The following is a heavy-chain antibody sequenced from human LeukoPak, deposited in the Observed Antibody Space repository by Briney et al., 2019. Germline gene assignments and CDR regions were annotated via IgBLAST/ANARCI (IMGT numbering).Heavy chain of an antibody. Sequence: PSETLSLTCAVYGGSFSGYYWSWIRQPPGKGLEWIGEINHSGSTNYNPSLKSRVTISVDKSKNQFSLKLSFVPAADTAVYYCARGRGTIFGVVTSNWFDPWGQGTLVTVSS. J-gene: IGHJ5*02. CDR2: INHSGST. CDR1: GGSFSGYY. CDR3: ARGRGTIFGVVTSNWFDP. D-gene: IGHD3-3*01. V-gene: IGHV4-34*01.